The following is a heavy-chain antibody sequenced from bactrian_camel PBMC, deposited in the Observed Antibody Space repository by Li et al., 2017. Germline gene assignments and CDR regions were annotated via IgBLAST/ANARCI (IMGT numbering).Heavy chain of an antibody. D-gene: IGHD3*01. CDR3: AARTGHRLSCHLGADFGY. Sequence: QLVESGGASVQAGGSLRLSCAVTGSTYSSNCVGWFRQLPGKEREGVAAIFTGGPITYYVDSVKGRFTVSQDNAKNILYLQMDSLKPEDTATYYCAARTGHRLSCHLGADFGYWGQGTQVTVS. J-gene: IGHJ6*01. V-gene: IGHV3S28*01. CDR2: IFTGGPIT. CDR1: GSTYSSNC.